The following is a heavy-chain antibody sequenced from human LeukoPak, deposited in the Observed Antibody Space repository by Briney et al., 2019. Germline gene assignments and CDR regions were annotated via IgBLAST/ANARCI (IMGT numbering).Heavy chain of an antibody. D-gene: IGHD5-18*01. V-gene: IGHV4-39*07. J-gene: IGHJ5*02. CDR1: GGSISSSSYY. CDR3: ARDNVDTAMAHLT. CDR2: MYYSGST. Sequence: PSETLSLTCTVSGGSISSSSYYWGWIRQPPGKGLEWIGSMYYSGSTYYNPSLKSRVTISVDTSKNQFSLKLSSVTAADTAVYYCARDNVDTAMAHLTWGQGTLVTVSS.